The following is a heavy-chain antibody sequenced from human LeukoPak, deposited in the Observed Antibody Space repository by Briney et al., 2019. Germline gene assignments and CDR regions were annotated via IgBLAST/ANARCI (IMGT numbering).Heavy chain of an antibody. V-gene: IGHV1-8*01. D-gene: IGHD3-22*01. CDR3: ASWAYYYDSSDDY. J-gene: IGHJ4*02. CDR2: MNPNSGNT. Sequence: ASVTVSCTASGYTFTSYDINWVRQATEQGLEWMGWMNPNSGNTGYAQKFQGRVTMTRNTSISTAYMELSSLRSEDTAVYYCASWAYYYDSSDDYWGQGTLVTVSS. CDR1: GYTFTSYD.